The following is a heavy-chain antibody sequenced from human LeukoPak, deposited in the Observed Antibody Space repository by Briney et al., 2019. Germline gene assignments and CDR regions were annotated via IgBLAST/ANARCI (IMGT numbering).Heavy chain of an antibody. J-gene: IGHJ4*02. D-gene: IGHD5-18*01. Sequence: SETLSLTCAVSGYSISSGYYWGWIRQPPGEGREWIGSSYYSGGTYYNQSFKNRVTTSVDTSKNQCSLNLSSVTAADTAVYYCARLQRGYSYGFSDYWGQGTLVTVSS. CDR2: SYYSGGT. V-gene: IGHV4-38-2*01. CDR3: ARLQRGYSYGFSDY. CDR1: GYSISSGYY.